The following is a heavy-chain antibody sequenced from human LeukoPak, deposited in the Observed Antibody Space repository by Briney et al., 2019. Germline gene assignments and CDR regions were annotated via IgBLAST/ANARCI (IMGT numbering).Heavy chain of an antibody. CDR1: GFTFSSYN. J-gene: IGHJ6*03. CDR2: ISSSSSYI. D-gene: IGHD3-22*01. CDR3: ARVIYWGYYDSSGFNYYYYYYMDV. V-gene: IGHV3-21*04. Sequence: GGSLRLSCAASGFTFSSYNMNWVRQAPGKGLEWVSSISSSSSYIYYADSVKGRFTISRDNAKNSLYLQMNSLRAEDTAVYYCARVIYWGYYDSSGFNYYYYYYMDVWGKGTTVTISS.